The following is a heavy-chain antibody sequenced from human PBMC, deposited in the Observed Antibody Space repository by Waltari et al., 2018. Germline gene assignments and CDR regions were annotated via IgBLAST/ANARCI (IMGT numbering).Heavy chain of an antibody. J-gene: IGHJ4*02. Sequence: QIRLVQSGDEIKEPGASVKVSCKASGYTFTSYGISWLRRAPGQGLEWRGWGSPYDGNTNYAQKVQGRVGMTTDTSTTTAYMELRSLTSDDTAMYYCARGDDILTDYYKGLDYWGQGTLVTVSS. CDR2: GSPYDGNT. V-gene: IGHV1-18*01. CDR1: GYTFTSYG. D-gene: IGHD3-9*01. CDR3: ARGDDILTDYYKGLDY.